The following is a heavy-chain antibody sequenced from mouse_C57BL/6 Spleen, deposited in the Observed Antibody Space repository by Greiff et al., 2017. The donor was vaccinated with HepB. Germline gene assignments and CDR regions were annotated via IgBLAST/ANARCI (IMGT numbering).Heavy chain of an antibody. CDR2: IHPNSGST. J-gene: IGHJ4*01. CDR3: ARRSPQDYAMDD. V-gene: IGHV1-64*01. CDR1: GYTFTSYW. Sequence: QVQLQQPGAELVKPGASVKLSCKASGYTFTSYWMHWVKQRPGQGLEWIGMIHPNSGSTNYNEKFKSKGTLTVDKSSSTAYMQLRSLTSEDSAVYYCARRSPQDYAMDDWGQGTSVTVSS. D-gene: IGHD3-2*02.